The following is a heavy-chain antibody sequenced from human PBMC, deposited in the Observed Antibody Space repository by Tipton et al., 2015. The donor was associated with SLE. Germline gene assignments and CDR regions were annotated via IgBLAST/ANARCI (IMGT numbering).Heavy chain of an antibody. CDR3: ARVFVGV. J-gene: IGHJ6*02. CDR2: IYHSGST. CDR1: GYSISSGYY. D-gene: IGHD3-3*01. Sequence: TLSLTCAVSGYSISSGYYWGWIRQPPGKGLEWIGSIYHSGSTYYNPSRKSRVTLSVDTSKNQFSLKLSSVTAADTAVYYCARVFVGVWGQGTTVTVSS. V-gene: IGHV4-38-2*01.